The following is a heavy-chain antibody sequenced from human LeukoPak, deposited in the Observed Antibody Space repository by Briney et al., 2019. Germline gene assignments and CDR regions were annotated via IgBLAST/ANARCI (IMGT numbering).Heavy chain of an antibody. D-gene: IGHD6-19*01. V-gene: IGHV1-69*13. CDR2: IIPIFGTA. CDR3: ASGGWTGTLGY. CDR1: GGTFSSYA. J-gene: IGHJ4*02. Sequence: VASVNVSCKASGGTFSSYAISWVRQAPGQGLEWMGGIIPIFGTANYAQKFQGRVTITADESTSTAYMELSSLRSEDTAVYYCASGGWTGTLGYWGQGTLVTVSS.